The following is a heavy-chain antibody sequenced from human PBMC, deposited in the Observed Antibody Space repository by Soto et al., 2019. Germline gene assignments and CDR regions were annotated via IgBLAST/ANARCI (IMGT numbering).Heavy chain of an antibody. CDR3: ARRGADNWYFDL. CDR1: GGSISSYY. D-gene: IGHD2-15*01. CDR2: IYYSGST. V-gene: IGHV4-59*08. J-gene: IGHJ2*01. Sequence: QVQLQESGPGLVKPSETLSLTCTVSGGSISSYYWSWIRQPPGKGLEWIGYIYYSGSTNYNPSLKSRVPISVDTSQNQFSLKLSSVTAADTAVYYCARRGADNWYFDLWGRGTLVTVSS.